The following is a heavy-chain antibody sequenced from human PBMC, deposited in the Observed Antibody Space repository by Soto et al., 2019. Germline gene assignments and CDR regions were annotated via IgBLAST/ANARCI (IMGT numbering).Heavy chain of an antibody. CDR3: ARPRYSGDDPDALEI. D-gene: IGHD5-12*01. Sequence: QVQLVESGGAAVQPGTSLRLSCTASGFTFSSYRMHWVRQAPGKGLEWVAIIWYDGSHKFYVDSVKGRFAVSRDNSKNTVYLQMNSLTGEDTAVYYCARPRYSGDDPDALEIWGRGTLVTISS. CDR1: GFTFSSYR. J-gene: IGHJ3*02. V-gene: IGHV3-33*01. CDR2: IWYDGSHK.